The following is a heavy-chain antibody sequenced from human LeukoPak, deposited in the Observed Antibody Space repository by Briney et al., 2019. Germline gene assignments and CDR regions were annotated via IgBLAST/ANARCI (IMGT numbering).Heavy chain of an antibody. CDR2: ISGSGGST. CDR3: AKGAWGGSWYHYYYYMDV. Sequence: GGSLRLSCAASGFTFSNAWMSWVRQAPGKGLEWVSAISGSGGSTYYADSVKGRFTISRDNSKNTLYLQMNSLRAEDTAVYYCAKGAWGGSWYHYYYYMDVWGKGTTVTVSS. CDR1: GFTFSNAW. V-gene: IGHV3-23*01. D-gene: IGHD6-13*01. J-gene: IGHJ6*03.